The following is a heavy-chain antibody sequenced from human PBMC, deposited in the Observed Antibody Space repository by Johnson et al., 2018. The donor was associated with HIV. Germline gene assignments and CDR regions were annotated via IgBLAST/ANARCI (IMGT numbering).Heavy chain of an antibody. J-gene: IGHJ3*02. Sequence: VQLVESGGGLVQPGGSLRLSCAASGFTFSSYWMSWVRQAPGKGLEWVANINQDGSEKYYVDSVKGRFTISRDNAKNSLYLQMNSLRAEDTAVYYCARAGAVGFDAFDIWGQGTMVTVSS. V-gene: IGHV3-7*02. D-gene: IGHD6-19*01. CDR1: GFTFSSYW. CDR3: ARAGAVGFDAFDI. CDR2: INQDGSEK.